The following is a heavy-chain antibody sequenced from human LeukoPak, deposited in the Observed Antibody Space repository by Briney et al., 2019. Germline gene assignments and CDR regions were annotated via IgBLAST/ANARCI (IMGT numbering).Heavy chain of an antibody. J-gene: IGHJ4*02. CDR3: AAYGGSSF. V-gene: IGHV3-66*01. Sequence: GESLRLSCAVSGFFVGNNHLAWVRQAPGRGLECVSTIYNSGTTFFADSVKGRFTIFRDNSKNTVYLQMNNLRVEDTAMYYCAAYGGSSFWGQGTLVTVSS. D-gene: IGHD2-21*01. CDR1: GFFVGNNH. CDR2: IYNSGTT.